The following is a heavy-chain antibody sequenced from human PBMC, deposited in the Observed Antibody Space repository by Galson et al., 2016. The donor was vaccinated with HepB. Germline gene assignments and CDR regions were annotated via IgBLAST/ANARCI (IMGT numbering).Heavy chain of an antibody. V-gene: IGHV1-2*02. CDR2: INPNTGGT. J-gene: IGHJ4*02. CDR3: ARMGTYGSGPPW. D-gene: IGHD3-10*01. Sequence: SVKVSCKASGYMFTDYFLHWMRQAPGQGLEWVGWINPNTGGTNSARKYQGRVTMTRDASVSTAYMELRRLRFDDTAIYYCARMGTYGSGPPWWGQGTPVTVSS. CDR1: GYMFTDYF.